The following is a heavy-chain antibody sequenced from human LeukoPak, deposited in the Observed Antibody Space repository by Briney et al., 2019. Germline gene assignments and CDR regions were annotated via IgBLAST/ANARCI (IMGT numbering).Heavy chain of an antibody. J-gene: IGHJ5*02. Sequence: GGSLRLSCAASGFTFSSYSMNWVRQAPGKGLELVSSISSSSSYIYYADSVKGRFTISRDNAKNSLYLQMNSLRAEDTAVYYCARDSPSPLRYEWFDPWGQGTLVTVSS. CDR1: GFTFSSYS. CDR3: ARDSPSPLRYEWFDP. V-gene: IGHV3-21*01. D-gene: IGHD3-16*02. CDR2: ISSSSSYI.